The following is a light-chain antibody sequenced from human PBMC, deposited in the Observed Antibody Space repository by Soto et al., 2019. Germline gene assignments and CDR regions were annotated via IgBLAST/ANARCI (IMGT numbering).Light chain of an antibody. CDR3: QQYNNYPWT. V-gene: IGKV1-5*01. CDR2: DAS. J-gene: IGKJ1*01. Sequence: DIQMTQSPSTLSASVGDRVTITCRASQSISSWLAWYQQKPGKAPKLFIYDASSLESGVPSRFSGSGSETEFTLTIRSLQPDDFSTFYCQQYNNYPWTFGQGTKVDIK. CDR1: QSISSW.